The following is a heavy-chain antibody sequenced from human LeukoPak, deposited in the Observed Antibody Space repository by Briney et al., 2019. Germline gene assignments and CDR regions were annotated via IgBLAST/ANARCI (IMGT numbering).Heavy chain of an antibody. CDR2: ISAYNGNT. CDR3: ARGWAPTTYSSGWYRGFDY. Sequence: ASVKVSCKASGYTFTSYDINWVRQATGQGLEWMGWISAYNGNTNYAQKLQGRVTMTTDTSTSTAYMELRSLRSDDTAVYYCARGWAPTTYSSGWYRGFDYWGQGTLVTVSS. J-gene: IGHJ4*02. CDR1: GYTFTSYD. V-gene: IGHV1-18*01. D-gene: IGHD6-19*01.